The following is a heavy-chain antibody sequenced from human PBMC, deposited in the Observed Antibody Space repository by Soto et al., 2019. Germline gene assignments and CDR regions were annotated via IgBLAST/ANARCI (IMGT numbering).Heavy chain of an antibody. Sequence: PSETLSLTCTFSGCSISSGGYYWSWIRQHPGKGLEWIWYIYNSGSTYYNPSLKSRVTISVDPSKNQFSLKLNSVTAADTAVYYCARHEGEGTYVWGYDYWGQGTLVTVSS. D-gene: IGHD3-16*01. J-gene: IGHJ4*02. CDR3: ARHEGEGTYVWGYDY. CDR2: IYNSGST. V-gene: IGHV4-31*03. CDR1: GCSISSGGYY.